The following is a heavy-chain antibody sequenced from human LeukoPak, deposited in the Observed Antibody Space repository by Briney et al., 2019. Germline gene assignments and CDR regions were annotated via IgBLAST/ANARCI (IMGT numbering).Heavy chain of an antibody. Sequence: ASVKVSCKASGYTFTSYDINWVRQATGQGLEWMGWMNPNSGNTGYAQKFQGRVTMTRNTSISTAYMELSSLRSEDTAVYYCARGRAAPRLRYYFFDYWGQGTLVTVFS. J-gene: IGHJ4*02. CDR2: MNPNSGNT. CDR1: GYTFTSYD. V-gene: IGHV1-8*01. D-gene: IGHD4-17*01. CDR3: ARGRAAPRLRYYFFDY.